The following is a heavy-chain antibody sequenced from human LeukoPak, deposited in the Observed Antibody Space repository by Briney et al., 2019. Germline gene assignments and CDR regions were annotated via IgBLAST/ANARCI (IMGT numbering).Heavy chain of an antibody. CDR3: ARVSSRGYSGYDWSGFDY. CDR2: INPNSGGT. J-gene: IGHJ4*02. V-gene: IGHV1-2*02. CDR1: GYTFTGYY. Sequence: ASVKVSCKASGYTFTGYYMHWVRQAPGQGLEWMGWINPNSGGTNYAQKFQGRVTMTRDTSISTAYMELSRLRSDDTAVYCCARVSSRGYSGYDWSGFDYWGQGTLVTVSS. D-gene: IGHD5-12*01.